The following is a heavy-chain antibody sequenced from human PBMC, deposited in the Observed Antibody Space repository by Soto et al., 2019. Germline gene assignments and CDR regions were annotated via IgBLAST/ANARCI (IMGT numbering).Heavy chain of an antibody. J-gene: IGHJ4*02. D-gene: IGHD7-27*01. V-gene: IGHV3-30-3*01. CDR2: ISYDGSNK. Sequence: VGSLRLSCAASGFTFSSYAMHWVRQAPGKGLEWVAVISYDGSNKYYADSVKGRFTISRDNAKNSLYLQMNSLRVEDTALYYCARDPAWGSLDYWGLGTLVTVSS. CDR1: GFTFSSYA. CDR3: ARDPAWGSLDY.